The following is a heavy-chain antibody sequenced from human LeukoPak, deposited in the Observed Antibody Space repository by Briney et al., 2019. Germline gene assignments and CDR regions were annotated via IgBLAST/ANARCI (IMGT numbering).Heavy chain of an antibody. Sequence: GGSLRLSCAASGFTFSSYAMSWVRQAPGKGLEWVSAIRGSGGNTYYADSVKGRFTISGDNSKNTLYLQMNSLRAEDTAVYYCAKDSYSSSAVTFDYWGQGTLVTVSS. J-gene: IGHJ4*02. CDR1: GFTFSSYA. D-gene: IGHD6-6*01. CDR3: AKDSYSSSAVTFDY. CDR2: IRGSGGNT. V-gene: IGHV3-23*01.